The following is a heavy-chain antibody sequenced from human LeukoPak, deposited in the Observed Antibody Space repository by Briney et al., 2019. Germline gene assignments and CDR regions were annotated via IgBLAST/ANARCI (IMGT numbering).Heavy chain of an antibody. Sequence: SVKVSCKASRGTFSSYAISWVRQAPLQRLEWMGGIIAIFGTANYAQKLQGRVAVTADEPTRPAYMELSSLRSEDTAVYYCARVRYNYYDSSGYTTFDYWGQGTLVTVSS. V-gene: IGHV1-69*01. J-gene: IGHJ4*02. CDR3: ARVRYNYYDSSGYTTFDY. CDR1: RGTFSSYA. D-gene: IGHD3-22*01. CDR2: IIAIFGTA.